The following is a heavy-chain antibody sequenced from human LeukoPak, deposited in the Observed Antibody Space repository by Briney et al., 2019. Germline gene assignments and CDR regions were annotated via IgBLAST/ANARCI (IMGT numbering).Heavy chain of an antibody. CDR3: ARVSSWYTLMSDY. D-gene: IGHD6-13*01. V-gene: IGHV5-51*01. Sequence: GESLKISCKGSGYKFSNYWIGWVRQMPGKGLEWMGIIYAGDSDTRYIPSFQDQVIISADKSVSTAYLEWTSLKDSDTATYYCARVSSWYTLMSDYWGQGTLVTVSS. CDR2: IYAGDSDT. J-gene: IGHJ4*02. CDR1: GYKFSNYW.